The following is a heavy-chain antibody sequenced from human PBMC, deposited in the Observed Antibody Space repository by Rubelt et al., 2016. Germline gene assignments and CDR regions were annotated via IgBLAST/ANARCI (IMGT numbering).Heavy chain of an antibody. D-gene: IGHD2-2*01. J-gene: IGHJ4*02. CDR2: INPNSGGT. V-gene: IGHV1-2*02. CDR3: ARVDSTSWAFDY. Sequence: GQGLEWMGWINPNSGGTNYAQKFQGRVTMTRDTSISTAYMELSRLRSDDTAVYYCARVDSTSWAFDYWGQGTLVTVSS.